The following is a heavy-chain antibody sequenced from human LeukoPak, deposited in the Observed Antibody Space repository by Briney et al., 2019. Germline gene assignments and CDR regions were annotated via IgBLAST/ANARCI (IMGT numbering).Heavy chain of an antibody. J-gene: IGHJ4*02. Sequence: GRSLRLSCAASGFALRSYGMHWVRQAPGKGLEWVAITWYDGSKQYCADTVKGRFTISRDNSKNTLFLQMNSLRAEDTAVYYCARDNVGATLDYWGQGTLVTVSS. CDR3: ARDNVGATLDY. D-gene: IGHD1-26*01. CDR2: TWYDGSKQ. CDR1: GFALRSYG. V-gene: IGHV3-33*01.